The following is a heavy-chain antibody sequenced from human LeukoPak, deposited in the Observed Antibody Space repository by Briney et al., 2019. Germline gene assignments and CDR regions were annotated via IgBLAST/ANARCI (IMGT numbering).Heavy chain of an antibody. CDR3: ARIVGARWGYFDY. V-gene: IGHV3-48*01. CDR2: ISSSSSTI. J-gene: IGHJ4*02. Sequence: PGGSLRLSCAASGFTFSSYSMSWVRQAPGKGLEWVSYISSSSSTIYYADSVEGRFTISRDNAKNSLYLQMNSLRAEDTAVYYCARIVGARWGYFDYWGQGTLVTVSS. CDR1: GFTFSSYS. D-gene: IGHD1-26*01.